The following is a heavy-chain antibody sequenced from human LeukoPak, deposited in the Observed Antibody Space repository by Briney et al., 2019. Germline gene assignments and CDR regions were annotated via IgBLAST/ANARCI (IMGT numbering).Heavy chain of an antibody. J-gene: IGHJ3*02. Sequence: GGSLRLSCAASGFTFSSYGMHWVRQAPGKGLEWVAVILYDGSNKYYADSVESRFTISRDNSKNTVYVEMNSLRAEDTAVYYCARVRSGSYFSDAFDIWGQGTMVTVSS. CDR3: ARVRSGSYFSDAFDI. D-gene: IGHD1-26*01. CDR2: ILYDGSNK. CDR1: GFTFSSYG. V-gene: IGHV3-30*03.